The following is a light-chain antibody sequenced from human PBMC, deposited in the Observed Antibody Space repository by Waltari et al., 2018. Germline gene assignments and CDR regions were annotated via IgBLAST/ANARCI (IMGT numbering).Light chain of an antibody. V-gene: IGLV3-21*04. CDR1: IIASKN. CDR3: QVWDSSSDHYV. J-gene: IGLJ1*01. Sequence: SYVLTQPPSVSVAPGMTATITCGGNIIASKNVHWYQQQPGQAPLFAISYDSARPSGIPQRFAGSNFGNTATLTISRVEAVDEADYYCQVWDSSSDHYVFGTGTKVTVL. CDR2: YDS.